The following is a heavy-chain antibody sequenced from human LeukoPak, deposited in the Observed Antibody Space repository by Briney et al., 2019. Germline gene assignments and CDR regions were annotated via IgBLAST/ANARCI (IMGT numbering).Heavy chain of an antibody. D-gene: IGHD3-3*01. J-gene: IGHJ4*02. Sequence: GGSLRLSCAASGFTFSSYGMHWVRQAPGKGLEWVTFIRYDGSNKYYTDSVKARFTISRDNSKNTLYLQMNSLRAEDTAVYYCAKAAHYGFWSGYDYWGQGTVVTVSS. CDR1: GFTFSSYG. V-gene: IGHV3-30*02. CDR3: AKAAHYGFWSGYDY. CDR2: IRYDGSNK.